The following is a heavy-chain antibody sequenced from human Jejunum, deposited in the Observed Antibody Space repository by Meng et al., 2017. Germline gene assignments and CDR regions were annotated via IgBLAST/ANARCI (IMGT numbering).Heavy chain of an antibody. CDR3: ARDRGIEGY. CDR2: INHHGSEM. Sequence: GGSLRLSCAASGFTFSGYWMSWIRQAPGKGLEWMANINHHGSEMHYVDSVKGRFTISRDNAKNSLYLQLNSLRAEDTAVYYCARDRGIEGYWGQGTLVTVSS. V-gene: IGHV3-7*01. CDR1: GFTFSGYW. J-gene: IGHJ4*02. D-gene: IGHD1-26*01.